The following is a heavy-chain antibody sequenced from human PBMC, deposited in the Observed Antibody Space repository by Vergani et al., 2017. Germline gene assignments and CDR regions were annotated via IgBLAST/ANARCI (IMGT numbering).Heavy chain of an antibody. CDR1: GFTFSSYA. J-gene: IGHJ4*02. CDR3: AKERAFFSGGAFDY. Sequence: EVQLLESGGGLVQPGGSLRLSCAASGFTFSSYAKTWVRQAPGKGLEWVSAISGSGGTTYYADSVKGRFTIARDNSKDTLFLHMSSLRAEDTAVYYCAKERAFFSGGAFDYWGQGTLVTVSS. V-gene: IGHV3-23*01. D-gene: IGHD3-16*01. CDR2: ISGSGGTT.